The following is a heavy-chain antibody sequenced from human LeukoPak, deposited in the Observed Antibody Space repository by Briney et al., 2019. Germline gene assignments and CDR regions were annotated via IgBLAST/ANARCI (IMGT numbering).Heavy chain of an antibody. D-gene: IGHD3-10*01. CDR3: ARDTSGVG. CDR2: IIPILGIA. Sequence: ASVKVSCKASGYTFTGYYMHWVRQAPGQGLEWMGRIIPILGIANYAQKFQGRVTITADKSTSTAYMELSSLRSEDTAVYYCARDTSGVGWGQGTLVTVSS. V-gene: IGHV1-69*04. CDR1: GYTFTGYY. J-gene: IGHJ4*02.